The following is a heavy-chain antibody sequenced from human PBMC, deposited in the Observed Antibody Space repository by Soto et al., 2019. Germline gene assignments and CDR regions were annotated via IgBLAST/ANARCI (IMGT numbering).Heavy chain of an antibody. Sequence: EVQLLESGGKLVQPGGSLTLSCAASGFTFSTYAMAWVRQAPGKGLEWVSGVSASGLNTDYADPVKGRFYISRDNSKNTVSLHMNSLRAEDTALYYCAKDRLRRTSGYVFDYWGQGTPVTVSS. J-gene: IGHJ4*02. CDR3: AKDRLRRTSGYVFDY. V-gene: IGHV3-23*01. CDR2: VSASGLNT. CDR1: GFTFSTYA. D-gene: IGHD5-18*01.